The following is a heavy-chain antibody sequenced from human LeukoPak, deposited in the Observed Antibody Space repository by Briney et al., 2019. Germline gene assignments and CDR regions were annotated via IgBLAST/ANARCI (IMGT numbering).Heavy chain of an antibody. D-gene: IGHD6-6*01. J-gene: IGHJ3*02. CDR2: ISAYNGNT. CDR1: GYTFTSYG. CDR3: ARDLGSSSSDAFDI. V-gene: IGHV1-18*01. Sequence: GASVKVSCKASGYTFTSYGTSWVRQAPGQGLEWMGWISAYNGNTNYAQKLQGRVTMTTDTSTSTAYMELRSLRSDDTAVYYCARDLGSSSSDAFDIWGQGTMVTVSS.